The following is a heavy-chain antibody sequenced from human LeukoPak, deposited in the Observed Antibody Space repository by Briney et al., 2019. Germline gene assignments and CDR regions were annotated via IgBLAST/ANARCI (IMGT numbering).Heavy chain of an antibody. D-gene: IGHD3-10*01. CDR1: GFTFSSYS. V-gene: IGHV3-21*01. CDR3: AGDYYGSGSYVSAFDY. CDR2: ISSSSSYI. J-gene: IGHJ4*02. Sequence: GGSLRLSCAASGFTFSSYSMNWVRQAPGKGLEWVSSISSSSSYIYYADSVKGRFTISRDNAKNSLYLQMNSLRAEDTAVYYCAGDYYGSGSYVSAFDYWGQGTLVTVSS.